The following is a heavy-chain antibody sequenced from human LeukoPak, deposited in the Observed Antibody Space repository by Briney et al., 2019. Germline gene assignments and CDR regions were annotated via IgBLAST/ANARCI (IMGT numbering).Heavy chain of an antibody. V-gene: IGHV4-34*01. J-gene: IGHJ2*01. CDR3: ARITYCGGDWCRQFDL. CDR2: INHERST. Sequence: GSLRLSCAASGFAFNFYAMSWVRQPPGKGLEWIGEINHERSTNYNPSLKSRVTMSVDTSKNQFSLKLSSVTAADTAVYYCARITYCGGDWCRQFDLWGRGTLVTVSS. D-gene: IGHD2-21*02. CDR1: GFAFNFYA.